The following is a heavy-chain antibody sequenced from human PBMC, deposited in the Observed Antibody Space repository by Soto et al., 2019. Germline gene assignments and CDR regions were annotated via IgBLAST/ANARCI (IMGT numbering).Heavy chain of an antibody. J-gene: IGHJ4*02. Sequence: QLQLQESGPGLVKPSETLSLTCTVSGGSISSSSYYWGWIRQPPGKGLEWIGSVYYSGSTYYNPSRKTRVAIPVDTSKNQSSLKLSSVTAADTAVYYCARQDIVATIRDGDYWGQGTLVTVSS. CDR2: VYYSGST. V-gene: IGHV4-39*01. CDR3: ARQDIVATIRDGDY. D-gene: IGHD5-12*01. CDR1: GGSISSSSYY.